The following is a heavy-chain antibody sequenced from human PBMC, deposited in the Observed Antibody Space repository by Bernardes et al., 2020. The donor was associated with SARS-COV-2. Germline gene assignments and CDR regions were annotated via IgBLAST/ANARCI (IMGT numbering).Heavy chain of an antibody. CDR2: ISSSSSTI. CDR1: GFTFSSYS. CDR3: ARGSMVRGVIPYFDY. D-gene: IGHD3-10*01. J-gene: IGHJ4*02. Sequence: GGSLRLSCAASGFTFSSYSMNWVRQAPGKGLEWVSYISSSSSTIYYADSVKGRFTISRDNAKNSLYLQMNSLRAEDTAVYYCARGSMVRGVIPYFDYWGQGTLVTVSS. V-gene: IGHV3-48*01.